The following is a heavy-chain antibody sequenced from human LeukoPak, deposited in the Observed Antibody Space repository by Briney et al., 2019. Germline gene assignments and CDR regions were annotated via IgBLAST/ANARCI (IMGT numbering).Heavy chain of an antibody. CDR1: GFPFSRCS. Sequence: PGGSLRLSCAASGFPFSRCSMAWVRQAPGRGLDWVSTVGGRGGDRTFYADSVKGRFTVSRDNSRDTVYLQMNNLGADDTAIYYCAKEGLLGGYFFDLWGQGAPVTVSS. J-gene: IGHJ4*02. CDR2: VGGRGGDRT. D-gene: IGHD1-26*01. CDR3: AKEGLLGGYFFDL. V-gene: IGHV3-23*01.